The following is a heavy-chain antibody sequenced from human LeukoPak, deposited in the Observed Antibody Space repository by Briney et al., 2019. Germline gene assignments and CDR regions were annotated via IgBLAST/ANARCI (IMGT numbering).Heavy chain of an antibody. CDR3: ARARGYSSSRSDY. Sequence: ASVKVSCKASGYTFTGYYMHWVRQAPGQGLEWMGWINPNSGGTNYAQKFQGWVTMTRDTSISTAYMELSRLRSDDTAVYYCARARGYSSSRSDYWGQGTLVTVSS. D-gene: IGHD6-6*01. V-gene: IGHV1-2*04. J-gene: IGHJ4*02. CDR1: GYTFTGYY. CDR2: INPNSGGT.